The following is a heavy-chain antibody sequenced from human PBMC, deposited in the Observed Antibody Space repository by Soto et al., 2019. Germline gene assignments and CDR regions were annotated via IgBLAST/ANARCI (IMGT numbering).Heavy chain of an antibody. V-gene: IGHV4-34*01. Sequence: SETLPLTCAVYGGSFSGYYWSWIRQPPGKGLEWIGEINHSGSTNYNPSLKSRVTISVDTSKNQFSLKLSSVTAADTAVYYCASDYGDYKSFDYWGQGTLVTVSS. D-gene: IGHD4-17*01. J-gene: IGHJ4*02. CDR1: GGSFSGYY. CDR2: INHSGST. CDR3: ASDYGDYKSFDY.